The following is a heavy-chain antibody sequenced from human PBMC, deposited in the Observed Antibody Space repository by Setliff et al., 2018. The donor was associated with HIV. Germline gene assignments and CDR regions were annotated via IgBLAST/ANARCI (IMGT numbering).Heavy chain of an antibody. V-gene: IGHV4-59*01. Sequence: SETLSLTCTVSGGSISSYFWTWIRQSPEKGLEWNGYIYHYGSPNYNPSLQSRVTLSVDTSKNQFSLTLTSVTAADTAVYYCARGGRSDGYHIASWGQGILVTVSS. J-gene: IGHJ4*02. CDR1: GGSISSYF. D-gene: IGHD2-15*01. CDR2: IYHYGSP. CDR3: ARGGRSDGYHIAS.